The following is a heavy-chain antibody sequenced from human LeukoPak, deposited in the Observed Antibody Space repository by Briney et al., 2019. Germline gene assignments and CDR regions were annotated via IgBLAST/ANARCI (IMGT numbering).Heavy chain of an antibody. CDR2: ISYYGSNK. CDR1: GFTFSSYG. D-gene: IGHD3-9*01. CDR3: AKDAAYDILTGSESYYYYYYGMDV. Sequence: PGGSLRLSCAASGFTFSSYGMHWVRQAPGKGLEWVAVISYYGSNKYYADSVKGRFTISRDNSKNTLYLQMNSLRAEDTAVYYCAKDAAYDILTGSESYYYYYYGMDVWGQGTTVTVSS. V-gene: IGHV3-30*18. J-gene: IGHJ6*02.